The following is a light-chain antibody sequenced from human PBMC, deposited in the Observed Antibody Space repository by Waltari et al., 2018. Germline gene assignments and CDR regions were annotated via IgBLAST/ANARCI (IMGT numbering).Light chain of an antibody. CDR1: WSNIGAGYD. Sequence: QSVLTQPPSVSGAPGQRVTISCTGSWSNIGAGYDVPWYQQLPGKAPTLLISGVNTRPPGVPDRFFGSKSGSSASLAIPGLQPEDEADYYCQSYDTSLGVVFGGGTKVTVL. CDR2: GVN. CDR3: QSYDTSLGVV. V-gene: IGLV1-40*01. J-gene: IGLJ2*01.